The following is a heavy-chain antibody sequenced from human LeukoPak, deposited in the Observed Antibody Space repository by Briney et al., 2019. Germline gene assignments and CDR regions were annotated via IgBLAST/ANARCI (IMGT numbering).Heavy chain of an antibody. CDR1: EFTFSSYA. J-gene: IGHJ4*02. D-gene: IGHD3-3*01. CDR3: AKDGTESYYDFWSGLTGYYFDY. CDR2: ISGSGGST. Sequence: PGGSLRLSCAGSEFTFSSYAMSWVRQAPGKGLEWVSAISGSGGSTYYADSVKGRFTISRDNSKNTLYLQMNSLRAEDTAVYYCAKDGTESYYDFWSGLTGYYFDYWGQGTLVTVSS. V-gene: IGHV3-23*01.